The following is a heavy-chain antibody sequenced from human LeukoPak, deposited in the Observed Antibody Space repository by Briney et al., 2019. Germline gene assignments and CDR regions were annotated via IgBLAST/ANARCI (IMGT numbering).Heavy chain of an antibody. V-gene: IGHV3-21*01. D-gene: IGHD3-16*01. CDR2: ISSSSSYI. CDR1: GFTFRSYS. Sequence: PGGSLRLSCTASGFTFRSYSMNWVRQAPGKGLEWVSSISSSSSYIYYADSVKGRFTISRDNAKNSLYLQMNSLRAEDTAVYYCARGLNDYDYVWGSSYGMDVWGQGTTVTVSS. CDR3: ARGLNDYDYVWGSSYGMDV. J-gene: IGHJ6*02.